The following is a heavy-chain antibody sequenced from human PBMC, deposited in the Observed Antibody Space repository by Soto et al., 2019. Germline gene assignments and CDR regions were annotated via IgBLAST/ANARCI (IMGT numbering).Heavy chain of an antibody. D-gene: IGHD2-15*01. CDR2: IYYSGST. V-gene: IGHV4-31*03. Sequence: SETLSLTCTVSGGSISSGGYYWSWIRQHPGKGLEWIGYIYYSGSTYYNPSLKSRVTISVDTSKNQFSLKLSSVTAADTAVYYCARSQSRTFVVDYWGQGTLVTVSS. J-gene: IGHJ4*02. CDR3: ARSQSRTFVVDY. CDR1: GGSISSGGYY.